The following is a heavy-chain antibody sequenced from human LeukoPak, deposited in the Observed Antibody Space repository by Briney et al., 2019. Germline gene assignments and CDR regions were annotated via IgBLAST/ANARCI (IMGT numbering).Heavy chain of an antibody. CDR2: ISGSGGST. CDR3: AKDGLERNFDY. V-gene: IGHV3-23*01. Sequence: GGSLRLSCAASGFTFSSYAMSRVRQAPGKGLEWVSAISGSGGSTYYADSVKGRFTISRDNSKNTLYLQMDSLRAEDTAVYYCAKDGLERNFDYWGQGTLVTVSS. D-gene: IGHD1-1*01. CDR1: GFTFSSYA. J-gene: IGHJ4*02.